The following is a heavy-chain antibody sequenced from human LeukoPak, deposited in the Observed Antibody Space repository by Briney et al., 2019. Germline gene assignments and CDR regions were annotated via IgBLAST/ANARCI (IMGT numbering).Heavy chain of an antibody. CDR2: ISGSGGST. V-gene: IGHV3-23*01. CDR3: AKQRAYATMTHFDY. D-gene: IGHD3-22*01. J-gene: IGHJ4*02. CDR1: GFTFSSYA. Sequence: GGSLRLSCAASGFTFSSYAMSWVRQAPGKGLEWVSAISGSGGSTYYADSVKGRFTISRDDSKNTLYLQMNSLRAEDTAVYYCAKQRAYATMTHFDYWGQGTLVTVSS.